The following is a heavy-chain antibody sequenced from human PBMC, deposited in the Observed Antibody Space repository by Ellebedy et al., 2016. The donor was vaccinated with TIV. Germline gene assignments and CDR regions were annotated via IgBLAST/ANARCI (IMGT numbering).Heavy chain of an antibody. CDR1: GFTFSSFA. CDR2: ITYDGNDE. Sequence: PGGSLRLSCAASGFTFSSFAMYWVCQAPGKGLEWGAAITYDGNDEYYADSVKGRFTVARDNSKNPLFLQVNSLRSEDTAVYYCIFKGMSARLYWGQGTLVTVSS. D-gene: IGHD6-6*01. V-gene: IGHV3-30*03. CDR3: IFKGMSARLY. J-gene: IGHJ1*01.